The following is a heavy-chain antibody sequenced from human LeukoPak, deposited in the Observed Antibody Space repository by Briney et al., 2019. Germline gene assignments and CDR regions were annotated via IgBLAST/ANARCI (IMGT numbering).Heavy chain of an antibody. CDR1: GYSFTGYF. J-gene: IGHJ4*02. D-gene: IGHD3-16*01. CDR3: ARAWGSLYYFDH. Sequence: ASVKVSCKASGYSFTGYFLHWVGQAPGQGLEWMGWINPNNGLTNYTQKFKGRVTMTRDTSSATGYMELNRLTSDDTAVFYCARAWGSLYYFDHWGQGTLVTVSS. V-gene: IGHV1-2*02. CDR2: INPNNGLT.